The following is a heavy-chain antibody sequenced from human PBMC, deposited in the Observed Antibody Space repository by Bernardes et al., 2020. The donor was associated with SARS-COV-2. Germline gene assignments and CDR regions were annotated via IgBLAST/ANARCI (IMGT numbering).Heavy chain of an antibody. CDR1: GYPFTATC. D-gene: IGHD1-20*01. CDR3: AKGPCNWNDPRFDQ. V-gene: IGHV1-2*02. Sequence: ASVKVSCKASGYPFTATCMHWVRQAPGQGLDWMAWVNPKSGDTNYAQKFQGRVTATGDTSITTVYMELTSLTSDDAAVYYCAKGPCNWNDPRFDQWGQGTLVTVSS. CDR2: VNPKSGDT. J-gene: IGHJ4*02.